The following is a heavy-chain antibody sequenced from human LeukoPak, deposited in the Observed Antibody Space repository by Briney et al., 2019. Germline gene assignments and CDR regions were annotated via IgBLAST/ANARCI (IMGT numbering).Heavy chain of an antibody. CDR1: GGSISSGGYY. Sequence: PSETLSLTCTVSGGSISSGGYYWGWIRQHPGKGLGWIGYIYYSGSTYYNPSLKSRVTISVDTSKNQFSLKLSSVTAADTAVYYCARVPGYCSSTSCSYYFDYWGQGTLVTVSS. V-gene: IGHV4-31*03. J-gene: IGHJ4*02. D-gene: IGHD2-2*01. CDR3: ARVPGYCSSTSCSYYFDY. CDR2: IYYSGST.